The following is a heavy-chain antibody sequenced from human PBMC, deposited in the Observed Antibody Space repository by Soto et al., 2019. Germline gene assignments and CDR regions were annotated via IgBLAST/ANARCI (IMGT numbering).Heavy chain of an antibody. CDR2: ISPSSTYI. CDR1: GFTFSTYS. D-gene: IGHD2-2*01. CDR3: ARVGGGVVVVPGANRGDF. Sequence: EVQLVESGGGLVKPGGSLRLSCAASGFTFSTYSMSWVRQAPGKGLEWVSSISPSSTYIHYADSVKGRFTISRDNAEKSVYLQMNRLRAEDTAIYYWARVGGGVVVVPGANRGDFWGQGTLVTVSS. J-gene: IGHJ4*02. V-gene: IGHV3-21*01.